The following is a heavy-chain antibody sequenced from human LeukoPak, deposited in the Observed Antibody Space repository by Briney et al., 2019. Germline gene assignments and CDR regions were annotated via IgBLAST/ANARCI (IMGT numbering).Heavy chain of an antibody. Sequence: SETLSLTCTLSGGSISSSSYYWGWIRQPPGTGLEWIGSIYYSGSTYYNPSLKSRVTISVDTSKNQFSLKLSSVTAADTAVYYCARSGGYYGSGYYYYGMDVWGQGTTVTVSS. D-gene: IGHD3-10*01. CDR3: ARSGGYYGSGYYYYGMDV. CDR1: GGSISSSSYY. V-gene: IGHV4-39*01. CDR2: IYYSGST. J-gene: IGHJ6*02.